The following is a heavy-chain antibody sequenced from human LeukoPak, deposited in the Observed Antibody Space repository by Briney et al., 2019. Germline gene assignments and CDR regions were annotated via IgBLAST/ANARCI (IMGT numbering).Heavy chain of an antibody. D-gene: IGHD6-13*01. CDR3: AKDLGIGAFGRFAY. Sequence: PGGSLRLSCAASGFTFSSYGMSWVRQAPGKGLEWVSTISGSGSSTHYADSVKGRFTISRDNSKNTLYLQMSSLRAEDTAVYSCAKDLGIGAFGRFAYWGQGTLVTVSS. J-gene: IGHJ4*02. CDR1: GFTFSSYG. V-gene: IGHV3-23*01. CDR2: ISGSGSST.